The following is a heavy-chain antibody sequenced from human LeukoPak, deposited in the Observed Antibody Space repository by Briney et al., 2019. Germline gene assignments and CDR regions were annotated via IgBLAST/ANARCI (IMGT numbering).Heavy chain of an antibody. Sequence: SQTLSLTCTVSGGSISSGDYYWSWIRQPPGKGLEWIGYIYYSGSTYYNPSLKSRVTISVDTSKNQSSLKLSSVTAADTAVYYCARGSSDFWSGYPLDWFDPWGQGTLVTVSS. CDR3: ARGSSDFWSGYPLDWFDP. D-gene: IGHD3-3*01. CDR2: IYYSGST. V-gene: IGHV4-30-4*01. J-gene: IGHJ5*02. CDR1: GGSISSGDYY.